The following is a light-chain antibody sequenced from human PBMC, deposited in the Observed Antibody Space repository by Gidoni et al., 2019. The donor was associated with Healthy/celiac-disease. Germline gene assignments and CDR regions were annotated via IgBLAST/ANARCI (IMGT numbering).Light chain of an antibody. CDR3: QQSGSSAT. J-gene: IGKJ1*01. Sequence: EIVLTQSPGTLSLSPGERATLSCRASQSISSSYLAWYQQKPGQPPRLLIYGASSRATGIPDRFSGSGSGTDFTLTISRLEPEDFAVYYCQQSGSSATFGQGTKVQIK. CDR1: QSISSSY. V-gene: IGKV3-20*01. CDR2: GAS.